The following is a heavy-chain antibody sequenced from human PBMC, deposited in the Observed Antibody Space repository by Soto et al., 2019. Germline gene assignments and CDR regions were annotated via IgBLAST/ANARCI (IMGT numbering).Heavy chain of an antibody. CDR2: INPSGGST. D-gene: IGHD3-22*01. CDR1: GYTFTSYY. V-gene: IGHV1-46*01. CDR3: ARGITMMVVVIPGAFDI. J-gene: IGHJ3*02. Sequence: ASVKVSCKASGYTFTSYYMHWVRQAPGQGLEWMGIINPSGGSTSYAQKFQGRVTMTRDTSTSTVYMELSSLRSEDTAVYYCARGITMMVVVIPGAFDIWGQGTMVTVSS.